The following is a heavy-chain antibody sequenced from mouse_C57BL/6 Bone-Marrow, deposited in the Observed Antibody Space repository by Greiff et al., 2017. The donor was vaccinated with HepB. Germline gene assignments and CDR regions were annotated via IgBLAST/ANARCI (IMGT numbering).Heavy chain of an antibody. J-gene: IGHJ4*01. CDR3: ARYYGSSYYAMDY. CDR1: GFTFSDYG. Sequence: EVKLEESGGGLVKPGGSLKLSCAASGFTFSDYGMHWVRQAPEKGLEWVAYISSGSSTIYYADTVKGRFTISRDNAKNTLFLQMTSLRSEDTAMYYCARYYGSSYYAMDYWGQGTSVTVSS. D-gene: IGHD1-1*01. CDR2: ISSGSSTI. V-gene: IGHV5-17*01.